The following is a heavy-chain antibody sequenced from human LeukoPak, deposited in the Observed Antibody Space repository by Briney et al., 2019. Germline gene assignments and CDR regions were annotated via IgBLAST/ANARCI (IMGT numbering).Heavy chain of an antibody. V-gene: IGHV3-33*01. CDR2: AWYDGSNK. J-gene: IGHJ4*02. Sequence: PGRSLRLSCAASGFSVNNYGLHWVRQAPGRGLEWVALAWYDGSNKYYADSVKGRFTISRDNSKNTLYLQMNSLRAEDTAVYYCARDPCGGDCPLDYWGQGALVTVSS. D-gene: IGHD2-21*02. CDR3: ARDPCGGDCPLDY. CDR1: GFSVNNYG.